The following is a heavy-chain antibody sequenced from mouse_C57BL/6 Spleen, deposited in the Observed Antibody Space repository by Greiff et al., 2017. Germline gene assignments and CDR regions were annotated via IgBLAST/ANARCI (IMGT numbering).Heavy chain of an antibody. CDR1: GFNIKDDY. CDR3: TIYYGNYKDY. D-gene: IGHD2-1*01. Sequence: VQLKQSGAELVRPGASVKLSCTASGFNIKDDYMHWVKQRPEQGLEWIGWIDPENGDTEYASKFQGKATITADTSSNTAYLQLSSLTSEDTAVYYCTIYYGNYKDYWGQGTTLTVSS. J-gene: IGHJ2*01. V-gene: IGHV14-4*01. CDR2: IDPENGDT.